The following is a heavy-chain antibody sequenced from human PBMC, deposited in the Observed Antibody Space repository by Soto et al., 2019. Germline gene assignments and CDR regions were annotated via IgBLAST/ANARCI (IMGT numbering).Heavy chain of an antibody. Sequence: SETLSLTSTVSGASIVTVGYCWRLIVEHPGKGLEWIAYIYYSGNTFYNPSLQSRVTISVDTSKNQFSLKLSSVTAADTAVYYCARVVVTASYYYYAMDVWVQGTTVT. CDR3: ARVVVTASYYYYAMDV. CDR1: GASIVTVGYC. V-gene: IGHV4-31*03. J-gene: IGHJ6*02. D-gene: IGHD2-15*01. CDR2: IYYSGNT.